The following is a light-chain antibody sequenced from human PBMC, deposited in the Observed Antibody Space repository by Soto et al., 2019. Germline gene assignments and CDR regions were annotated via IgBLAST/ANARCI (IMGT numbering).Light chain of an antibody. J-gene: IGKJ1*01. CDR3: QQSDSTPWT. Sequence: DIQMTQSPSSLSASVGDRVTITCRSSETIGTYLNWYQHQPGRAPKLLIYAASTLQSGVQSRFSGSGSGTDFTLTITSLQPEDFAAYYCQQSDSTPWTFGQGTKVEIK. CDR2: AAS. V-gene: IGKV1-39*01. CDR1: ETIGTY.